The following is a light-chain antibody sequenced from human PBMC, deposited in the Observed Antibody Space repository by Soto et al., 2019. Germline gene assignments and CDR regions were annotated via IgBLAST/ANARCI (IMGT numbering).Light chain of an antibody. V-gene: IGLV1-40*01. CDR1: SSNIGAGYD. CDR3: QSYDSSLSVWV. J-gene: IGLJ3*02. Sequence: QSVLTQPPSVSGAPGQRVTISCTGSSSNIGAGYDVHWYHQLPGTAPKLLIYGNNNRPSGFPDLFSGSRSGTSASLAITGLHAEDESDYYCQSYDSSLSVWVFGGGTKLTGL. CDR2: GNN.